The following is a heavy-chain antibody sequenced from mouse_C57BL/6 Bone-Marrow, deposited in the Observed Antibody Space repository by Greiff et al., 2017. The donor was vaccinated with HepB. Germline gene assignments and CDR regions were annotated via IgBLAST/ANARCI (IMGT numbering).Heavy chain of an antibody. V-gene: IGHV1-55*01. J-gene: IGHJ4*01. D-gene: IGHD2-4*01. CDR3: AIRYYDVGAMDY. CDR2: IYPGSGST. CDR1: GYTFTSYW. Sequence: QVQLQQSGAELVKPGASVKMSCKASGYTFTSYWITWVKQRPGQGLEWIGDIYPGSGSTNYNEKFKSKATLTVDTSSSTAYMQLSSLTSEDSAVYYCAIRYYDVGAMDYWGQGTSVTVSS.